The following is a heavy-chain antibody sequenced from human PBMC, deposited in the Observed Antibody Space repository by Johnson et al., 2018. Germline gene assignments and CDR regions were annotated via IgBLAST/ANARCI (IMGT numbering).Heavy chain of an antibody. J-gene: IGHJ3*02. Sequence: QVQLQESGGGVVQPGRSLRLSCAASGFNFRAYGMNWVRQAPGKGLQWVALISYDESETFYSDSVKGRFTVSRDNSKDTLYLQMNSLRVEDTAVYYCAKDYYDSSGSQPFDTWGQGTMVTVSS. D-gene: IGHD3-22*01. CDR2: ISYDESET. CDR1: GFNFRAYG. CDR3: AKDYYDSSGSQPFDT. V-gene: IGHV3-30*18.